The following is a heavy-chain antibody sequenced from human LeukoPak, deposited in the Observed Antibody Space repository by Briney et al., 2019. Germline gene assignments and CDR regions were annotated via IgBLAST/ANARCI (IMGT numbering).Heavy chain of an antibody. J-gene: IGHJ6*04. Sequence: PGGSLRLSCAASEFTVSDYYMSWIRQAPGEGLEWGSYISSSSSYTNYADSVKGRFTISRDNAKNSLYLQMNSLRAEDTAVYYCARGPILYYYYGMDVWGKGTTVTVSS. V-gene: IGHV3-11*06. CDR1: EFTVSDYY. CDR2: ISSSSSYT. D-gene: IGHD2/OR15-2a*01. CDR3: ARGPILYYYYGMDV.